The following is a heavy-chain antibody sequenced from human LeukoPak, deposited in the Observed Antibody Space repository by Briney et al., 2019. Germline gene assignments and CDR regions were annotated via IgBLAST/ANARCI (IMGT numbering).Heavy chain of an antibody. CDR1: DDSISRRGYY. Sequence: SETLSLTCSVSDDSISRRGYYWSWIRQRPGMGLEWMGYIYYNGRSGNTYYNLALKSRVTMSIDTGEKHFSLRLTSVTAADTAVYYCANSLPTVSTRNYFDYWGQGTLVIVSS. J-gene: IGHJ4*02. CDR3: ANSLPTVSTRNYFDY. CDR2: IYYNGRSGNT. D-gene: IGHD5/OR15-5a*01. V-gene: IGHV4-31*03.